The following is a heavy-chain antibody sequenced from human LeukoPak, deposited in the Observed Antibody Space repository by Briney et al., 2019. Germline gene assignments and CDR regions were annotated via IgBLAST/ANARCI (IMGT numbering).Heavy chain of an antibody. Sequence: GGSLRLSCAASGFSFSSYGMHWVRQAPGKGLEWVAVISSDGNNKNYVDSVKGRFTFSRDNSKNTLYLQMNSLRAEDTAVYYCAKGNDIGGYYYPHFDYWGQGTLVTVSS. J-gene: IGHJ4*02. CDR1: GFSFSSYG. CDR2: ISSDGNNK. CDR3: AKGNDIGGYYYPHFDY. D-gene: IGHD3-22*01. V-gene: IGHV3-30*18.